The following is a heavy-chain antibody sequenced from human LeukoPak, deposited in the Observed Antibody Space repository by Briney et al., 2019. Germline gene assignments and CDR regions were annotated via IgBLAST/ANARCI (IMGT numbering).Heavy chain of an antibody. CDR3: ATIEAVRFHY. D-gene: IGHD6-19*01. CDR2: IKQDGSEI. Sequence: ETLSLTCTVSGDSISGYYWNWIRQPPGKGLEWVANIKQDGSEIYYLDSVKGRFTISRDNAKNSLYLQMNSLRVEDTAVYYCATIEAVRFHYWGQGTLVTVSS. CDR1: GDSISGYY. J-gene: IGHJ4*02. V-gene: IGHV3-7*01.